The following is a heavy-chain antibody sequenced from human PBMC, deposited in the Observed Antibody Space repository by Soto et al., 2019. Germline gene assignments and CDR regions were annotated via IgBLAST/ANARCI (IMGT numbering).Heavy chain of an antibody. CDR1: GGSVNSGSYY. Sequence: PSETLALTCTISGGSVNSGSYYWSWIRQPPGKGLEWIGYIYYSGSTNYNPSLKSRVTISVDTSKNQFSLKLSSVTAADTAVYYCASGGYGDYYSFDYWGQGTLVTVSS. CDR2: IYYSGST. J-gene: IGHJ4*02. CDR3: ASGGYGDYYSFDY. D-gene: IGHD4-17*01. V-gene: IGHV4-61*01.